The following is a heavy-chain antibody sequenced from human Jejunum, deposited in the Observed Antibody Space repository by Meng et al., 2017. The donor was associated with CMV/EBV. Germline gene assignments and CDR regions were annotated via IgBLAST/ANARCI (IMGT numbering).Heavy chain of an antibody. V-gene: IGHV3-23*01. D-gene: IGHD1-1*01. CDR2: ISGSASNT. CDR1: GFTFSIYA. Sequence: AASGFTFSIYAMNWVRQAPGKGLEWVSTISGSASNTYYADSVKGRFTISRDNSKNTLYLQMNILRAEDTAVYYCTKGAHATSLSFFDDWGQGTLVTVS. J-gene: IGHJ4*02. CDR3: TKGAHATSLSFFDD.